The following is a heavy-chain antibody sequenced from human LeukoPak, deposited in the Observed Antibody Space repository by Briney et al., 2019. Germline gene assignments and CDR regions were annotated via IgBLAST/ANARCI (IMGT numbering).Heavy chain of an antibody. Sequence: PGGSLRLSCAASGFTFSSYAMSWVRQAPGKGLEWVSAISGSGGSTYYADSVKGRFTISRDNSKNTLYLQMNSLRAEDTAVYYCAKGSSGWSVYTDWFDPWGQGTLVTVSS. J-gene: IGHJ5*02. CDR2: ISGSGGST. D-gene: IGHD6-19*01. CDR3: AKGSSGWSVYTDWFDP. V-gene: IGHV3-23*01. CDR1: GFTFSSYA.